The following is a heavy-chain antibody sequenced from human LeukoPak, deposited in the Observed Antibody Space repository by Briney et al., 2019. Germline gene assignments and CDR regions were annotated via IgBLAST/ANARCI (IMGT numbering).Heavy chain of an antibody. J-gene: IGHJ5*01. CDR3: ARGSLRQQLWLEDS. CDR2: ISSSGSYI. Sequence: AGGSLRLSCAASGFIFSSYSMNSVRQAPGKGLEWVSSISSSGSYIYYAASMKGRFTVSRNNAKHSLYLQMNSLRADGAAVYYCARGSLRQQLWLEDSWGQETLVTVSS. CDR1: GFIFSSYS. D-gene: IGHD5-18*01. V-gene: IGHV3-21*01.